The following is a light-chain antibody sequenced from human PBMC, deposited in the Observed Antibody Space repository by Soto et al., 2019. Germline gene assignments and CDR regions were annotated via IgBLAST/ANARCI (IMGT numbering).Light chain of an antibody. CDR3: QQQAT. J-gene: IGKJ2*01. CDR1: EFLSSSY. Sequence: EIVLTQSPGTLSLSPGERATLSCRASEFLSSSYLVWYQQKPGPAPRLLIYAAYRRATGIPDRFSGSGSATEYTLTINTLAPEDFAVYYCQQQATFGQGTKLEIK. V-gene: IGKV3-20*01. CDR2: AAY.